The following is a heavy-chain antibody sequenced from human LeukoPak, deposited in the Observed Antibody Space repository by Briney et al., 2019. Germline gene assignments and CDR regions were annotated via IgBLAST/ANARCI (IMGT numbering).Heavy chain of an antibody. Sequence: GGSLRLSCAASGFTFNNYAMSWVRQAQGKGLEWVSAIHADGTPTYDADSVKGRFTISRDNSKNTLYLQMNSLRAEDTAIYYCAEDQATRGNYYGRAFDIWGQGTMVTVSS. CDR3: AEDQATRGNYYGRAFDI. V-gene: IGHV3-23*01. D-gene: IGHD3-22*01. CDR1: GFTFNNYA. CDR2: IHADGTPT. J-gene: IGHJ3*02.